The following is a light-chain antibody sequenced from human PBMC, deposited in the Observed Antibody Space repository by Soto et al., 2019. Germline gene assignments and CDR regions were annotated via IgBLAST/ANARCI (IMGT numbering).Light chain of an antibody. CDR1: QGISTW. J-gene: IGKJ4*01. Sequence: DIRMTQSPSSVSASIGDRVTITCRASQGISTWLGWYQQKPGKAPKLLIFAASSLQSGVPSRFSGSGSGTDFSLTISSLQPEDSATYFCQQVNSFPVTFGGGTKVEIK. CDR3: QQVNSFPVT. V-gene: IGKV1-12*01. CDR2: AAS.